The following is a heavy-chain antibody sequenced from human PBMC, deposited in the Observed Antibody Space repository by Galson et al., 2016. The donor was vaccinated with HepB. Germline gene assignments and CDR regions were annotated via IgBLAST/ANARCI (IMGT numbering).Heavy chain of an antibody. D-gene: IGHD1-26*01. Sequence: ETLSLTCAVSGGSICSSNWWTWVRQPPGKGLEWIGEIYHSGTTHYNPSLESRVTISVDKSKNQFSLKLNSVTAADTAVYYCARNSGGSYLGWFDPWGQGTLVTVSS. CDR1: GGSICSSNW. V-gene: IGHV4-4*02. J-gene: IGHJ5*02. CDR3: ARNSGGSYLGWFDP. CDR2: IYHSGTT.